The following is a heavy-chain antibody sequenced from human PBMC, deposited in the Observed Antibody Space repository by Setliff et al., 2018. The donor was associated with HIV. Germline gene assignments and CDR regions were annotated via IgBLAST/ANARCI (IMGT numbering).Heavy chain of an antibody. CDR1: YSISSGYY. D-gene: IGHD6-19*01. V-gene: IGHV4-38-2*01. CDR3: VRGPQWLVQKGRFYYFDY. CDR2: IYYSGSA. Sequence: PSETLSLTCAVSYSISSGYYWGWIRQPPGKGLEWIGCIYYSGSAYYNPSLQSRVTISVDTSKNQVSLKLNSMTAADTAVYFCVRGPQWLVQKGRFYYFDYWGQGALVTVSS. J-gene: IGHJ4*02.